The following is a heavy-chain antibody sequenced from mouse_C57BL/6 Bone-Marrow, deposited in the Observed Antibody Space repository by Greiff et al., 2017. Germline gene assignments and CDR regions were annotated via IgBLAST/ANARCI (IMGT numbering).Heavy chain of an antibody. V-gene: IGHV1-59*01. D-gene: IGHD1-1*01. CDR1: GYTFTSYW. J-gene: IGHJ1*03. CDR3: ARYYGRSYWYCDV. CDR2: IDPSDSYT. Sequence: VQLQQPGAELVRPGTSVKLSCKASGYTFTSYWMHWVKQRPGQGLEWIGVIDPSDSYTNYNQKFKGKATLTVDTSSSTAYMQLSSLTSEDSAVYYCARYYGRSYWYCDVWGTGTTVTVSS.